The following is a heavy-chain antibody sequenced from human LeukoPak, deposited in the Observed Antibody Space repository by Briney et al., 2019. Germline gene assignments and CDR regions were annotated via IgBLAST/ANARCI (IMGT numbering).Heavy chain of an antibody. D-gene: IGHD6-13*01. CDR3: ARVLRVEQAFDY. CDR1: GYTFTSYD. Sequence: ASVKVSCKASGYTFTSYDINWVRQATGQGLEWMGWMNPNSGNTGYVQKFQGRVTITRNTSISTAYMELSSLRSEDTAVYYCARVLRVEQAFDYWGQGTLVTVSS. V-gene: IGHV1-8*03. J-gene: IGHJ4*02. CDR2: MNPNSGNT.